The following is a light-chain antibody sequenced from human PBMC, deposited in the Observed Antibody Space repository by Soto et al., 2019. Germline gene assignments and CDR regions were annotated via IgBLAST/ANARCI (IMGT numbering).Light chain of an antibody. CDR1: HSIDSSY. Sequence: EIVLTHSPGTLSLSPGERATLSCRASHSIDSSYVAWYRQKPGQAPTLLIYGTSRRAPGVSDRFSGSGSGTDFTLSISRLEPEDFAVYFCQLAGTFGPGAKVEVK. CDR2: GTS. J-gene: IGKJ3*01. V-gene: IGKV3-20*01. CDR3: QLAGT.